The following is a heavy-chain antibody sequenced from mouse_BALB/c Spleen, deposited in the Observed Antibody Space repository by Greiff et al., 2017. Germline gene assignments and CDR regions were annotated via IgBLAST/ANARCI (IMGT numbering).Heavy chain of an antibody. D-gene: IGHD4-1*01. CDR3: AREGTGKNY. Sequence: QVQLQQPGAELVKPGASVKLSCKASGYTFTSYWMHWVKQRPGQGLEWIGEIDPSDSYTNYNQKFKGKATLTVDKSSSTAYMQLSSLTSEDSAVYYCAREGTGKNYWGQGTTLTVSS. V-gene: IGHV1-69*02. CDR2: IDPSDSYT. J-gene: IGHJ2*01. CDR1: GYTFTSYW.